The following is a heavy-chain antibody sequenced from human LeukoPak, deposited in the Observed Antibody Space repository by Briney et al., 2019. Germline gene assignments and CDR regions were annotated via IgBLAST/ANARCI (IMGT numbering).Heavy chain of an antibody. D-gene: IGHD3-10*01. V-gene: IGHV3-9*01. CDR1: GFTFDDYA. J-gene: IGHJ3*02. Sequence: QTGGSLRLSCAASGFTFDDYAMHWVRQAPGKGLEWVSGISWNSGSIGYADSVKGRFTISRDNAKNSLYLQMNSLRAEDTALYYCARDAGSQLGAFDIWGQGTMVTVSS. CDR3: ARDAGSQLGAFDI. CDR2: ISWNSGSI.